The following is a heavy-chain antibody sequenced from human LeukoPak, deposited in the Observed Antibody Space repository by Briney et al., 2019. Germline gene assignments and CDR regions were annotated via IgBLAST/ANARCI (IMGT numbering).Heavy chain of an antibody. J-gene: IGHJ4*02. V-gene: IGHV3-21*01. CDR2: ISTRSSYL. D-gene: IGHD1-1*01. Sequence: GGSLRLSCAASGFTFSTYTMNWVRQAPGKGLQWVSSISTRSSYLYYADSVKGRFTISRDDAKNSLYLQLNSLRAEDTAVYYCATLASTDGYWGQGTLVTVSS. CDR3: ATLASTDGY. CDR1: GFTFSTYT.